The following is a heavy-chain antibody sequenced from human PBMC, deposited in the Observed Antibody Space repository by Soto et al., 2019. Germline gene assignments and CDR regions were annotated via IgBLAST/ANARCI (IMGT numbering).Heavy chain of an antibody. J-gene: IGHJ4*02. Sequence: SLRLSCAASGFTFDDYAMHWVRQAPGKGLEWVSSISSSSSYIYYADSVKGRFTISRDNAKNSLYLEIHSLRVEDTALFYCAKDWGNYYYFDYWGRGTLVTVSS. V-gene: IGHV3-9*01. CDR3: AKDWGNYYYFDY. CDR2: ISSSSSYI. D-gene: IGHD3-16*01. CDR1: GFTFDDYA.